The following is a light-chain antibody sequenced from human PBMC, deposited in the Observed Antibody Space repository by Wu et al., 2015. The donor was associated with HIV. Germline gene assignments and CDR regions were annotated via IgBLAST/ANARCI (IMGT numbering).Light chain of an antibody. V-gene: IGKV3-15*01. CDR3: QQYRDWSWT. Sequence: EIVMTQSPATLSVSPGEGATLSCRASQTVGSNLAWYQQKPGQTPRLLIYGASTRATGIPARFSGSGSGTAFTLTISSLQSEDLAVYYCQQYRDWSWTFGQGTKVEIK. J-gene: IGKJ1*01. CDR2: GAS. CDR1: QTVGSN.